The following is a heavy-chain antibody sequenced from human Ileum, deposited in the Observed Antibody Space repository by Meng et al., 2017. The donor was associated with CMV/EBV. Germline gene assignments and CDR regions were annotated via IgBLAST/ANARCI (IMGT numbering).Heavy chain of an antibody. Sequence: GGSLRLSCSASGSTFSSFEMNWVRQAPGKGLEWVSYISSSGSTIYYADSVKGRLTISRDNAKNSLYLQMNSLRAEDTAVYYCARDTPPNDFWSGDYTDWGMDVWGQGTTVTVSS. CDR2: ISSSGSTI. CDR3: ARDTPPNDFWSGDYTDWGMDV. J-gene: IGHJ6*02. D-gene: IGHD3-3*01. CDR1: GSTFSSFE. V-gene: IGHV3-48*03.